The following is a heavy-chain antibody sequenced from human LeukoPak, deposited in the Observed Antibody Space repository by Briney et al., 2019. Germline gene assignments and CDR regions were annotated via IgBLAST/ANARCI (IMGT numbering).Heavy chain of an antibody. J-gene: IGHJ4*02. Sequence: ASVKVSCKASGYTFTGYYMHWVRQAPGQGLEWVGWINPNSGGTNYAQKFRGRVTMTRDTSISTAYMELSRLRSDDTAVYYCARGAVLRYFDWLLIYWGQGTLVTVSS. D-gene: IGHD3-9*01. CDR3: ARGAVLRYFDWLLIY. CDR1: GYTFTGYY. V-gene: IGHV1-2*02. CDR2: INPNSGGT.